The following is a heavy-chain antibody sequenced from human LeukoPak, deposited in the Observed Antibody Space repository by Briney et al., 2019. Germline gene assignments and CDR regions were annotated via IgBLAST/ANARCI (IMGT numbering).Heavy chain of an antibody. J-gene: IGHJ3*02. CDR2: IIPIFGTA. CDR1: GYTFTGYY. V-gene: IGHV1-69*05. CDR3: ARDSMVRGVNDAFDI. D-gene: IGHD3-10*01. Sequence: ASVKVSCKASGYTFTGYYMHWVRQAPGQGLEWMGGIIPIFGTANYAQKFQGRVTITTDESTSTAYMELSSLRSEDTAVYYCARDSMVRGVNDAFDIWGQGTMVTVSS.